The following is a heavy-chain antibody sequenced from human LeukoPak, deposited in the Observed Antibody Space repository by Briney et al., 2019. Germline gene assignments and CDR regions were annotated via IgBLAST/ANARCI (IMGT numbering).Heavy chain of an antibody. D-gene: IGHD3-10*01. CDR1: GDSISDDY. V-gene: IGHV4-59*01. J-gene: IGHJ4*02. Sequence: SETLSLTCTVSGDSISDDYYTWMRQPAGKGLEWIGYIYYSGSTNYNPSLKSRVTISVDTSKNQFSLKLSSVTAADTAVYYCAREHGSGSYKVWGQGTLVTVSS. CDR3: AREHGSGSYKV. CDR2: IYYSGST.